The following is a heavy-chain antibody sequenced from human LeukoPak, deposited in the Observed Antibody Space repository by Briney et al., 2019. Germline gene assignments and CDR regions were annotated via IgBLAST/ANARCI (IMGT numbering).Heavy chain of an antibody. D-gene: IGHD3-10*02. J-gene: IGHJ5*02. V-gene: IGHV4-61*01. CDR3: ARNTCSSPWFDP. CDR1: GGSVSSPNSY. Sequence: SETLSLTCIVSGGSVSSPNSYWSWLRQPPGKGLEWIGNVYYIGTTSYNSSLKSRVTISVDTSKNQFSLEVTSVTAADTAVYYCARNTCSSPWFDPWDQGTLVTVSS. CDR2: VYYIGTT.